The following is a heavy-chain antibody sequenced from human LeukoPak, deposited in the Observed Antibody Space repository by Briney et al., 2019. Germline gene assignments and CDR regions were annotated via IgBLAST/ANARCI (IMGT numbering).Heavy chain of an antibody. CDR1: GYTFTSYY. CDR3: ARGGSGSYYEEGAFDI. J-gene: IGHJ3*02. D-gene: IGHD1-26*01. V-gene: IGHV1-46*01. Sequence: ASVKVSCKASGYTFTSYYMHWVRQAPGQGLEWMGIINPSGGSTSYAQKFQGRVTMTRDTSTSTVYMELSSLRSEDTAVYYCARGGSGSYYEEGAFDIWGQGTMVTVSS. CDR2: INPSGGST.